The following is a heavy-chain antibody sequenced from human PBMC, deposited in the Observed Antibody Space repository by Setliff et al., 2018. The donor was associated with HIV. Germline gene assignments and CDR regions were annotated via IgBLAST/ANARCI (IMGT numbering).Heavy chain of an antibody. D-gene: IGHD6-6*01. V-gene: IGHV1-46*01. Sequence: ASVKVSCKASGYTFTSYYMHWVRQALGQGLEWMGIINPSGGGTSYAQKFQGRVTMTRDTSTSTVYMELSSLRSEDTAVYYCARDHSSSSHYYYYMDVWGKGTTVTVSS. CDR3: ARDHSSSSHYYYYMDV. CDR1: GYTFTSYY. J-gene: IGHJ6*03. CDR2: INPSGGGT.